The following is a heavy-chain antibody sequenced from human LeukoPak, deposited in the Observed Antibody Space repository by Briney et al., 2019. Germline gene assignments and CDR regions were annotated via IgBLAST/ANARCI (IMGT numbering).Heavy chain of an antibody. CDR2: IYYSGST. Sequence: SETLSLTCSVSGGSISGYYWSWLRQPPGQGLEWIGYIYYSGSTNYNPSLKSRVTMSVDTSTNQFSLKLTSVTAADTAVYYCARWYCISGTCFHLDYWGQGTLVTVSS. CDR1: GGSISGYY. D-gene: IGHD2-15*01. CDR3: ARWYCISGTCFHLDY. J-gene: IGHJ4*02. V-gene: IGHV4-59*08.